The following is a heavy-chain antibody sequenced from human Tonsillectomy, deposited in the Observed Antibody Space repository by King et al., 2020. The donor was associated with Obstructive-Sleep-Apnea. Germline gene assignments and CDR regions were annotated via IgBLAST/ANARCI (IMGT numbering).Heavy chain of an antibody. CDR2: ISGSGDST. CDR1: RFIFSSYA. Sequence: VQLVESGGGLVQPGGSLRLSCATSRFIFSSYAMSWVRQAPGKGLEWVSLISGSGDSTNYADSVKGRFTMSRDNSKNTLYLQMNSLRAEDTAVYYCAKYPRAEFYYSGMDVWGQGTTVSVSS. D-gene: IGHD1-14*01. CDR3: AKYPRAEFYYSGMDV. J-gene: IGHJ6*02. V-gene: IGHV3-23*04.